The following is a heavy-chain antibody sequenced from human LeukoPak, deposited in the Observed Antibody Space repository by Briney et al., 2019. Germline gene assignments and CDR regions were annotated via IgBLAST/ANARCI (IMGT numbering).Heavy chain of an antibody. Sequence: SVKVSCKASGGTFSSYTISWVRQAPGQGLEWMGRIIPILGIANYAQKFQGRVTITADKSASTAYMELSSLRSEDTAVYYCARGGKVTSPSAFDYWGQGTLVTVSS. D-gene: IGHD4-17*01. CDR2: IIPILGIA. J-gene: IGHJ4*02. CDR1: GGTFSSYT. CDR3: ARGGKVTSPSAFDY. V-gene: IGHV1-69*02.